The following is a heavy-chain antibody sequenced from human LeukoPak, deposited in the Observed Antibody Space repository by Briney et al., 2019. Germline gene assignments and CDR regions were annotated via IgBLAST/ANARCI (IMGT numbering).Heavy chain of an antibody. CDR2: INPEGSEK. CDR3: ARDLAYSRLDY. D-gene: IGHD5-18*01. Sequence: PGGSLRLSCAVSGLTFSSSWMDWVRQAPGKGLEWVASINPEGSEKYFADSVKGRFTISRDNAKNSLYLQMDSLRVEDTAFYYCARDLAYSRLDYWGQGMLVIVSS. J-gene: IGHJ4*02. V-gene: IGHV3-7*01. CDR1: GLTFSSSW.